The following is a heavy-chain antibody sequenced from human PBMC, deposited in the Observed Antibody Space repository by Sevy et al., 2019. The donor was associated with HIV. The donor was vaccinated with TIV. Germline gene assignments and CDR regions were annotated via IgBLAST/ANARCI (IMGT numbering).Heavy chain of an antibody. CDR1: GYTLTQLS. D-gene: IGHD3-22*01. CDR2: FDPEDGET. V-gene: IGHV1-24*01. CDR3: ATTKDYYGSSGSPFDY. J-gene: IGHJ4*02. Sequence: ASVKVSCKVSGYTLTQLSMHWVRQAPGKGLEWMGSFDPEDGETLYAQKFQGRVTMTEDTSTNTAYMELSSPRSEDTAVYYCATTKDYYGSSGSPFDYWGQGTLVTVSS.